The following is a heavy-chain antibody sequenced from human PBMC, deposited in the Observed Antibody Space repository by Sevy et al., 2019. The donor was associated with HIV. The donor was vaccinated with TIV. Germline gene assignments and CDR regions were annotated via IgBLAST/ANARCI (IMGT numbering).Heavy chain of an antibody. Sequence: GGCLRLSCAASGFRFSDFYMTWVRQAPGKGLEWIAYIGSSHSNRYYADSVKGRVTISRDNAKNSVYLQINSLNSEDTAMYYCAAAMLYGIYDDYWGQGTLVSVSS. D-gene: IGHD2-8*01. CDR2: IGSSHSNR. J-gene: IGHJ4*02. CDR1: GFRFSDFY. CDR3: AAAMLYGIYDDY. V-gene: IGHV3-11*01.